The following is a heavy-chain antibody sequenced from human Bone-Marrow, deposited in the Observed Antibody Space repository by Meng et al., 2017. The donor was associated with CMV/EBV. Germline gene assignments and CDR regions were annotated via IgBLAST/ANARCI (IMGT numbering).Heavy chain of an antibody. CDR2: IYYSGST. CDR1: GGSISSSSYY. J-gene: IGHJ3*02. D-gene: IGHD2-2*01. V-gene: IGHV4-39*07. Sequence: SETLSLTCTVSGGSISSSSYYWGWIRQPPGKGLEWIGSIYYSGSTYYNPSLKSRVTISVDTSKNQFSLKLSSVTAADTAVYYCASHCSSTSCYASMYAFDIWGQGTMVTVSS. CDR3: ASHCSSTSCYASMYAFDI.